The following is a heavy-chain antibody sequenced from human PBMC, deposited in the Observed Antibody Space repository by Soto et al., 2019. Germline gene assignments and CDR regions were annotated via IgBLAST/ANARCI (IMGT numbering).Heavy chain of an antibody. CDR2: ISYDGSNK. J-gene: IGHJ6*02. Sequence: GGSLRLSCAASGFTFSSYGMHWVRQAPGKGLEWVAVISYDGSNKYYADSVKGRFTISRDNSKNTLYLQMNSLRAEDTAVYYCAKDLRPKAYYYYGMEVWGQGTTVTVSS. V-gene: IGHV3-30*18. CDR1: GFTFSSYG. CDR3: AKDLRPKAYYYYGMEV.